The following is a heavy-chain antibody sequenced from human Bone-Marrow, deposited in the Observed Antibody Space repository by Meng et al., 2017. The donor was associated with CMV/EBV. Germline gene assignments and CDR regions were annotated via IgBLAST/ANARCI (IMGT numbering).Heavy chain of an antibody. CDR3: AKDRYSSSWSNIFDY. CDR1: GFTFSSYE. CDR2: ISSSGSTI. J-gene: IGHJ4*02. D-gene: IGHD6-13*01. V-gene: IGHV3-48*03. Sequence: GGSLRLSCAASGFTFSSYEMNWVRQAPGKGLEWVSYISSSGSTIYYADSVKGRFTISRDNSKNTLYLQMNSLRAEDTAVYYCAKDRYSSSWSNIFDYWGQGTLVTVSS.